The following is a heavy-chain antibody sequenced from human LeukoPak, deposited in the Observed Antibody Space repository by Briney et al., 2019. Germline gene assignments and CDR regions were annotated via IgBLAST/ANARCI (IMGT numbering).Heavy chain of an antibody. CDR3: AREGKGYYDSSGYRA. J-gene: IGHJ5*02. CDR2: INPNSGGT. V-gene: IGHV1-2*04. D-gene: IGHD3-22*01. CDR1: GYTFTGYY. Sequence: ASVKVSCKASGYTFTGYYMHWVRQAPGQGLEWMGWINPNSGGTNYAQKFQGWVTMTRDTSISTAYMELSSLRSEDTAVYYCAREGKGYYDSSGYRAWGQGTLVTVSS.